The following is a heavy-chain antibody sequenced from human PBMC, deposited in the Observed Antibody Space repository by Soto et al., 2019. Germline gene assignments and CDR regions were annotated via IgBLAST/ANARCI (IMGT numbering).Heavy chain of an antibody. CDR3: ARVSGLLWFGESDY. D-gene: IGHD3-10*01. V-gene: IGHV3-33*08. Sequence: GGSLRLSCAASGFTFSSYGMHWVRQAPGKGLEWVAVIWYDGSNKYYADSVKGRFTISRDNSKNTLYLQMNSLRAEDTAVYYCARVSGLLWFGESDYWGQGTLVTVSS. CDR2: IWYDGSNK. J-gene: IGHJ4*02. CDR1: GFTFSSYG.